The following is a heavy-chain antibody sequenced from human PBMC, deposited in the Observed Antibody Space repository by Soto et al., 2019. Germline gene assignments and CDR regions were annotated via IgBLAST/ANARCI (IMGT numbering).Heavy chain of an antibody. V-gene: IGHV3-73*01. CDR1: GFTFSGSA. CDR2: IRSKANSYAT. CDR3: TRDYGDYGQIDY. J-gene: IGHJ4*02. Sequence: EVQLVESGGGLVQPGGSLKLSCAASGFTFSGSAMHWVRQASGKGLEWVGRIRSKANSYATAYAASVKGRFTISRDDSKTKPYLQMNSGKIEDPAVYYCTRDYGDYGQIDYWGQGTLVTVSS. D-gene: IGHD4-17*01.